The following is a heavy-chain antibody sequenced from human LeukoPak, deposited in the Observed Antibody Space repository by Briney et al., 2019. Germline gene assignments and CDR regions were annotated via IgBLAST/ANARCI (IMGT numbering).Heavy chain of an antibody. CDR2: IYYSGST. CDR1: GGSISSYY. CDR3: ARTNLWAGFRFDP. V-gene: IGHV4-59*01. Sequence: PSETLSLTCAVSGGSISSYYWSWIRQPPGKGLEWIGYIYYSGSTNYNPSLKSRVTISVDTSKNQFPLKLSSVTAADTAVYYCARTNLWAGFRFDPWGQGTLVTVSS. D-gene: IGHD3/OR15-3a*01. J-gene: IGHJ5*02.